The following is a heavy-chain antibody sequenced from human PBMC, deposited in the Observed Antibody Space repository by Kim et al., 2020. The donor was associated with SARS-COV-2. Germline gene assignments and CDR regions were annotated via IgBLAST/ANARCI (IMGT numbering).Heavy chain of an antibody. CDR3: TTVSIVAIRYY. V-gene: IGHV3-15*01. CDR2: IKSKTDGRTT. J-gene: IGHJ4*02. Sequence: GGSMRLSCAASGFTFSNAWMRWVRQAPGKGLEWVGRIKSKTDGRTTAYAAHVKVRITISRDDSKITLYLKMNSLKTEDTAVYYCTTVSIVAIRYYWGQGTLVTVSS. CDR1: GFTFSNAW. D-gene: IGHD5-12*01.